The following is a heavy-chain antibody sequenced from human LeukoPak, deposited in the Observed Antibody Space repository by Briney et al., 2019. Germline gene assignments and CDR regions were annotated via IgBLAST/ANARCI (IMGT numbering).Heavy chain of an antibody. CDR3: ARVAHSGYDMGGFDY. V-gene: IGHV1-2*02. CDR2: INPNSGGT. D-gene: IGHD5-12*01. Sequence: ASVKVSCKASGYTFTGYYMHWVRQAPGQGLEWMGWINPNSGGTNYAQKFQGRVTMTRDTSISTAYMELSRLRSDDTAVYYCARVAHSGYDMGGFDYWGQGTLVTVSS. J-gene: IGHJ4*02. CDR1: GYTFTGYY.